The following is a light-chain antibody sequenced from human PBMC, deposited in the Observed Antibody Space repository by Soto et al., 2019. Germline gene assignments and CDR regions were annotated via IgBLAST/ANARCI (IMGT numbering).Light chain of an antibody. CDR1: QGISSW. V-gene: IGKV1-12*01. Sequence: DIQMTQSPSSVSAPVGDSVTITCRASQGISSWLAWYQQKPGKAPTLLIYAASGLLSGVPSRFSGSGSGTDFALTISGLQPEDVVTYYCQQADSIPPTFGGGTKVEIK. CDR3: QQADSIPPT. CDR2: AAS. J-gene: IGKJ4*02.